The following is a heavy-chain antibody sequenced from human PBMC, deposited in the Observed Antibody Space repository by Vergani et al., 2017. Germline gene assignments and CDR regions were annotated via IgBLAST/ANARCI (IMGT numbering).Heavy chain of an antibody. CDR1: GFTFSSYA. J-gene: IGHJ5*02. CDR2: ISGSGGNT. CDR3: AKDLGTSSGGGWFDP. V-gene: IGHV3-23*01. D-gene: IGHD6-6*01. Sequence: EVQLLESGGGLVQPGGSLRLSCGASGFTFSSYAMTWVRQAPGKGLEWVSAISGSGGNTFYTDSVKGRFTISRDNSKDTLYLQMNSLRAEDTALYYCAKDLGTSSGGGWFDPWGQGTLVTVSS.